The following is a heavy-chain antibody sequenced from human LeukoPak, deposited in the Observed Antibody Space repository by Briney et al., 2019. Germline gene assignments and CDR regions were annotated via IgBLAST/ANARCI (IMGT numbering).Heavy chain of an antibody. J-gene: IGHJ4*02. D-gene: IGHD3-9*01. Sequence: SGTLSLTCAVSGGSISSSNWWHWVRQTPGKGLEWIGEIYHSGSTNYNPPLKSRVTISVDPSKNQFSLKLSSVTAADTAVYYCARVYDILNGAMTCDYWGQGTLVTVSS. CDR1: GGSISSSNW. CDR3: ARVYDILNGAMTCDY. CDR2: IYHSGST. V-gene: IGHV4-4*02.